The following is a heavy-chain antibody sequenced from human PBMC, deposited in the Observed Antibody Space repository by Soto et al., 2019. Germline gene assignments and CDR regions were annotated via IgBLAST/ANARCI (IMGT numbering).Heavy chain of an antibody. CDR2: ISGSGGST. CDR3: AKIDPFDIVVVPAAIGFDY. CDR1: GFTFSSYA. V-gene: IGHV3-23*01. D-gene: IGHD2-2*01. J-gene: IGHJ4*02. Sequence: GGSLRLSCAASGFTFSSYAMSWVRQAPGKGLEWVSAISGSGGSTYYADSVKGRFTISRDNSKNTLYLQMNSLRAEDTAVYYCAKIDPFDIVVVPAAIGFDYWGQGTLVTVSS.